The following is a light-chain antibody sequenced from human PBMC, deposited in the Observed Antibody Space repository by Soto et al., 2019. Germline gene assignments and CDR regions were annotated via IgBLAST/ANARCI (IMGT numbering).Light chain of an antibody. V-gene: IGKV4-1*01. Sequence: DIVMTQSPDSLAVSLGEGATINCKSSQSVLGSSTKKNYLAWYQQKPGQSPKLLIYWSSTREVGVPDRFSGSGSRTDFTLTISRLQAEDVAVYYCQQYLSSLYTFGQGTKLEIK. CDR2: WSS. CDR1: QSVLGSSTKKNY. J-gene: IGKJ2*01. CDR3: QQYLSSLYT.